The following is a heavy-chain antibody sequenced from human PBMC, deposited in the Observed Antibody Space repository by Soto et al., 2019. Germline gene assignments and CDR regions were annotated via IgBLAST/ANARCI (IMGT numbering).Heavy chain of an antibody. V-gene: IGHV3-48*03. D-gene: IGHD3-10*01. Sequence: LRLSCAASGFTFSSYEMNWVRQAPGKGLEWVSYISSSGSTIYYADSVKGRFTISRDNAKNSLYLQMNSLRAEDTAVYYCARVQIYGSGSYYLYYYYGMDVWGQGTTVTVSS. J-gene: IGHJ6*02. CDR1: GFTFSSYE. CDR2: ISSSGSTI. CDR3: ARVQIYGSGSYYLYYYYGMDV.